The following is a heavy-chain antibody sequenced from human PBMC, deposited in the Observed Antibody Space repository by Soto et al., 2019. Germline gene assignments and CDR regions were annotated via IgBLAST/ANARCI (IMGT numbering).Heavy chain of an antibody. D-gene: IGHD3-3*01. Sequence: APVKVSCKASGYTFTSYGISWGRQAPGQGLEWMGWISAYNGNTNYAQKLQGRVTMTTDTSTSTAYMELRSLRSDDTAVYYCARDRKDTIFGVVWWFDPWGQGTLVTVSS. CDR1: GYTFTSYG. V-gene: IGHV1-18*01. CDR3: ARDRKDTIFGVVWWFDP. CDR2: ISAYNGNT. J-gene: IGHJ5*02.